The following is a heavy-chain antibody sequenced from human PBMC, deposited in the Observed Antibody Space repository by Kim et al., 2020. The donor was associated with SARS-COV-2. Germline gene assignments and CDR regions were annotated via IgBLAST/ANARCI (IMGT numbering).Heavy chain of an antibody. CDR3: AKNDRQGYSYGTFDY. CDR1: GFTFDDYA. CDR2: ISWNSGSI. D-gene: IGHD5-18*01. J-gene: IGHJ4*02. V-gene: IGHV3-9*01. Sequence: GGSLRLSCAASGFTFDDYAMHWVRQAPGKGLEWVSGISWNSGSIGYADSVKGRFTISRDNAKNSLYLQMNSVRAEDTALYYCAKNDRQGYSYGTFDYWGQGTLVTVSS.